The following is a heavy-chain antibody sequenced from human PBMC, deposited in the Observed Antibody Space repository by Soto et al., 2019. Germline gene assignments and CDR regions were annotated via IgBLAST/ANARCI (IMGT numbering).Heavy chain of an antibody. Sequence: EVQLVETGGGLIQPGGSLRLSCAVSGFTVSTNYMSWVRQAPGKGLEWVSVIYYDDGSTYYADSVKGRFSISRDSSRNTLYLQMNRLRAEDTAVYYCASGQQVILRYYYGLDVWGQGTTVTVSS. CDR1: GFTVSTNY. CDR2: IYYDDGST. CDR3: ASGQQVILRYYYGLDV. D-gene: IGHD6-13*01. J-gene: IGHJ6*02. V-gene: IGHV3-53*02.